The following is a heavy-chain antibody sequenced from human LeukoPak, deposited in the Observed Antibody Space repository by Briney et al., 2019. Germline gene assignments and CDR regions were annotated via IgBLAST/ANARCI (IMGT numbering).Heavy chain of an antibody. D-gene: IGHD4-17*01. J-gene: IGHJ4*02. CDR2: ISGSGGST. CDR1: GFTFSSYA. Sequence: GGSLRLSCAASGFTFSSYAMSWVRQAPGKGLEWVSAISGSGGSTHYADSVKGRFTISRDNSKNTLYLQMNSLRAEDTAVYYCAKGPVSTVTTYLDYWGQGTLVTVSS. CDR3: AKGPVSTVTTYLDY. V-gene: IGHV3-23*01.